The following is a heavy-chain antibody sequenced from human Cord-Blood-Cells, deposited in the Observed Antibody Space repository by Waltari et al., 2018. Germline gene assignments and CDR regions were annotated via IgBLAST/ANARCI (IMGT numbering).Heavy chain of an antibody. D-gene: IGHD2-2*01. V-gene: IGHV4-4*02. J-gene: IGHJ3*02. CDR2: IYHSGGT. CDR3: ARDPRRYCSSTSCYAHAFDI. Sequence: QVQLQESGPGLVKPSGTLSLTFAVSGGSISSSNWWSWVRQPPGKGLEWIGEIYHSGGTNYNPSLKSRVTISVDKSKNQFSLKLSSVTAADTAVYYCARDPRRYCSSTSCYAHAFDIWGQGTMVTVSS. CDR1: GGSISSSNW.